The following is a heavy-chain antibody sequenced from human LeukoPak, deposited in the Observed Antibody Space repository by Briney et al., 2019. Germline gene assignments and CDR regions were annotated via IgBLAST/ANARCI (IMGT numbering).Heavy chain of an antibody. CDR2: INGSGYTI. Sequence: GGSLILFCAASGFSFSDYYMSWIRQAPGKGLEGFSYINGSGYTIFYTDSVKGRFTISRDNAKITLHLQMNSLRAEDTAVYFCARKVNDPYAFDIWGQGTLVTVSS. J-gene: IGHJ3*02. V-gene: IGHV3-11*01. CDR3: ARKVNDPYAFDI. CDR1: GFSFSDYY.